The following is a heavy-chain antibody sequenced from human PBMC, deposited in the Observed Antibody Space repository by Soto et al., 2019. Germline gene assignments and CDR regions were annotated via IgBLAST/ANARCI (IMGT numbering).Heavy chain of an antibody. CDR3: ARSTRSGPLGYGFDI. CDR1: GGTFSSYA. V-gene: IGHV1-69*13. D-gene: IGHD3-10*01. CDR2: IIPIFGTA. Sequence: ASVKVSCKASGGTFSSYAISWVRQAPGQGLEWMGGIIPIFGTANYAQKFQGRVTITADESTSTAYMELSSLRSEDTAVYYCARSTRSGPLGYGFDIWGQGTMVTVSS. J-gene: IGHJ3*02.